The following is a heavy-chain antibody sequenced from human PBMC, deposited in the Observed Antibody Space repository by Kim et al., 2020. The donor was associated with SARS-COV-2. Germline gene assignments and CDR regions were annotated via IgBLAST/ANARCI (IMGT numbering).Heavy chain of an antibody. CDR2: ISSSGSTI. J-gene: IGHJ3*02. D-gene: IGHD3-10*01. V-gene: IGHV3-11*01. Sequence: GGSLRLSCAASGFTFSDYYMSWIRQAPGKGLEWVSYISSSGSTIYYADSVKGRFTISRDNAKNSLYLQMNSLRAEDTAVYYCARDQGGWFGRSPPDDAFDIWGQGTMVTVSS. CDR1: GFTFSDYY. CDR3: ARDQGGWFGRSPPDDAFDI.